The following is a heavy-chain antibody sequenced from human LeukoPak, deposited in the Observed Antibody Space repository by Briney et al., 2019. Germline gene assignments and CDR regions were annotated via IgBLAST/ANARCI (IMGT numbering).Heavy chain of an antibody. Sequence: PGGALRLSCAGCVFIFSSYAMSGVRPARGKGVEWVSAISGSGGSTYYADSVEGRLTISRDNSKNTKYMQNNRLSGEDTAVNYCAKVARPYCSGTSSYGMYVWGNGATVTAS. J-gene: IGHJ6*04. CDR2: ISGSGGST. V-gene: IGHV3-23*01. CDR3: AKVARPYCSGTSSYGMYV. D-gene: IGHD2-15*01. CDR1: VFIFSSYA.